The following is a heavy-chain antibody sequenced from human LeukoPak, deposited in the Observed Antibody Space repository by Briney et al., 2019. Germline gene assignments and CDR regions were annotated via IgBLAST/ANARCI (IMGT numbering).Heavy chain of an antibody. V-gene: IGHV3-23*01. CDR1: GFTVSSNY. D-gene: IGHD5-18*01. Sequence: GGSLRLSCAASGFTVSSNYMSWVRQAPGKGLEWVSAISGSGGSTYYADSVKGRFTISRDNSKNTLYLQMNSLRAEDTAVYYCAKGQLWKNWFDPWGQGTLVTVSS. CDR2: ISGSGGST. CDR3: AKGQLWKNWFDP. J-gene: IGHJ5*02.